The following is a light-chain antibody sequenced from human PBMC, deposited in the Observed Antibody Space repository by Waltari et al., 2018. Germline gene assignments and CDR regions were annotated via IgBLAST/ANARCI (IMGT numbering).Light chain of an antibody. Sequence: QSALTQPASVSGSPGQSITISCPGTSSDVGSYNLVSWYQQHPGKAPKLLIYEGSKRPSGVSNRFSGSRSGKTASLTISGLQAEDEADYYCCSYAGSSTFVVFGGGTKLTVL. V-gene: IGLV2-23*03. CDR1: SSDVGSYNL. J-gene: IGLJ2*01. CDR2: EGS. CDR3: CSYAGSSTFVV.